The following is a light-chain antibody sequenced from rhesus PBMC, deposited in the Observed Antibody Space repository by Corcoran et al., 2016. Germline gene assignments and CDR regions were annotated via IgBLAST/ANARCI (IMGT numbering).Light chain of an antibody. J-gene: IGLJ1*01. V-gene: IGLV2-32*02. Sequence: QAALTQPRSVSGSPGQSVPISCTGASSDIGAYNYVSWYQLIPGTAPKLIIYEVNQRPSGVSGRFSGSKSGDTASLTISGLHAEDEADYYCCSDDGSNTYAFGDGTRLTVL. CDR2: EVN. CDR1: SSDIGAYNY. CDR3: CSDDGSNTYA.